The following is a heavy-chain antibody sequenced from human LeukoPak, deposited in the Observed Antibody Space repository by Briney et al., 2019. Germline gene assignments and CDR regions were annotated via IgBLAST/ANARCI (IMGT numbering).Heavy chain of an antibody. CDR1: GGSISSGDYY. Sequence: SETLSLTCTVSGGSISSGDYYWSWIRQPPGKGLEWIGYIYYSGSTYYNPSLKSRVTISVDTSKNQFSLKLSSVTAADTAVYYCARGLSDIVVVPAANLGHNWFDPWGQGTLVTVSS. J-gene: IGHJ5*02. V-gene: IGHV4-30-4*01. CDR2: IYYSGST. D-gene: IGHD2-2*01. CDR3: ARGLSDIVVVPAANLGHNWFDP.